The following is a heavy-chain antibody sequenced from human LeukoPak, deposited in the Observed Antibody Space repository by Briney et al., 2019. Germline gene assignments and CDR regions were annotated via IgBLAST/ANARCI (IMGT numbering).Heavy chain of an antibody. V-gene: IGHV3-23*01. J-gene: IGHJ6*02. Sequence: GGSLRLSCGASGFTFSSYAMSWVRQAPGKGLEWVSAISGSGGSTYYADSVKGRFTISRDNSKNTLYLQMNSLRAEDTAVYYCATTARGSSGWPSGGMDVWGQGTTVTVSS. CDR3: ATTARGSSGWPSGGMDV. CDR1: GFTFSSYA. CDR2: ISGSGGST. D-gene: IGHD6-19*01.